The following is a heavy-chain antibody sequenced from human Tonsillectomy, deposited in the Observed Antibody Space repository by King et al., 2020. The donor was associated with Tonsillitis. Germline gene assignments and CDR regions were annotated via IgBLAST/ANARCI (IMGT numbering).Heavy chain of an antibody. Sequence: EVQLVESGGGLVQPGGSLRLSCAASGFTFSSYWMHWVRQVPGKGLVWVSRINRDGSSTNYADSVKGRFTISRDNANNTLYLQMNSLRAEDTAVYSCAKDYGDRYYFDYWGQGTLVTVSS. D-gene: IGHD4-17*01. CDR2: INRDGSST. CDR1: GFTFSSYW. V-gene: IGHV3-74*01. J-gene: IGHJ4*02. CDR3: AKDYGDRYYFDY.